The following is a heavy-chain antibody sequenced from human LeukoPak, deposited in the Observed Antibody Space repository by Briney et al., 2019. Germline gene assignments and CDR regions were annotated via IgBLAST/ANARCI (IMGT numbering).Heavy chain of an antibody. V-gene: IGHV4-38-2*02. J-gene: IGHJ5*02. Sequence: PSETLSLTCTVPAYSISDGWVWGMIRQPPGKGLEWIGSIYHSGTTYYNPSLKSRVTMSVDTSNNQFSLKLTSVTAADTAMYYCSRLSHVAGAPKVSWFDPWGQGTLVTVSS. CDR1: AYSISDGWV. CDR3: SRLSHVAGAPKVSWFDP. D-gene: IGHD1-26*01. CDR2: IYHSGTT.